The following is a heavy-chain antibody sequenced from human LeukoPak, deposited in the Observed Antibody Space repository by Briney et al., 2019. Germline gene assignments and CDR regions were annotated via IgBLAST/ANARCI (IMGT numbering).Heavy chain of an antibody. CDR2: INNDGSST. D-gene: IGHD6-13*01. Sequence: GGSLRLSCGASGFTFSSYWMHWVRQAPGKGLVWVSRINNDGSSTSYADSVQGRFTISRDNAKNTLYLQMNSLRAEDTALYYCTRFVYGAAADETGGHWGQGTLVTVSS. CDR1: GFTFSSYW. J-gene: IGHJ4*02. V-gene: IGHV3-74*01. CDR3: TRFVYGAAADETGGH.